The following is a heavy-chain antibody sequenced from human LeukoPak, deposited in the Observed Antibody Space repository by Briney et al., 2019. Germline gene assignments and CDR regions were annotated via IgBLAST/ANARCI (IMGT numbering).Heavy chain of an antibody. J-gene: IGHJ5*02. D-gene: IGHD1-1*01. CDR3: AKRLTASSTWTSLDP. V-gene: IGHV3-23*01. CDR2: IYGSGTTT. Sequence: GGSLRLSCAASGFTFSSYALNWVRQAPGKGLEWASVIYGSGTTTYYADSVRGRFTISRDSSKSTMYLQMNSLRVEDLAVYYCAKRLTASSTWTSLDPWGQGTLVTVSS. CDR1: GFTFSSYA.